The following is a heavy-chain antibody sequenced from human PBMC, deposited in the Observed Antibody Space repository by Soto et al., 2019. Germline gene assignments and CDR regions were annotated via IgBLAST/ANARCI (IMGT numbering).Heavy chain of an antibody. V-gene: IGHV3-30-3*01. CDR3: ARDSDYYDSSGPVDP. CDR2: ISYDGSNK. J-gene: IGHJ5*02. Sequence: GGSLRLSCAASGFTFRSYAMHWVRQAPGKGLEWVAVISYDGSNKYYADSVKGRFTISRDNSKNTLYLQMNSLRAEDTAVYYCARDSDYYDSSGPVDPWGQGTLVTVSS. CDR1: GFTFRSYA. D-gene: IGHD3-22*01.